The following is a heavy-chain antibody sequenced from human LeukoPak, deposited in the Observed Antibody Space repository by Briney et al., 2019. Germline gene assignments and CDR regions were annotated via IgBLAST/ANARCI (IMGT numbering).Heavy chain of an antibody. D-gene: IGHD3-22*01. CDR1: GFTFSGYD. V-gene: IGHV3-23*01. Sequence: GGSLRLSCAASGFTFSGYDMSWVRQAPGEGLEWVSTISGSGGRIFYAESVEGRFTVSRDNSKDTLYLRMDSLRADDTAVYYCAKDPVPYFYDSSGYYHAEPGDYWGQGTLVTVSS. CDR2: ISGSGGRI. J-gene: IGHJ4*02. CDR3: AKDPVPYFYDSSGYYHAEPGDY.